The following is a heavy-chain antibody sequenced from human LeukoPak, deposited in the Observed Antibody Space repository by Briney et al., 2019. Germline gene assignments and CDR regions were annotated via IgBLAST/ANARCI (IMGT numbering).Heavy chain of an antibody. CDR2: ISYDGSNK. CDR3: AREYYGSGSYTFDY. D-gene: IGHD3-10*01. CDR1: GFTFSSYA. V-gene: IGHV3-30-3*01. J-gene: IGHJ4*02. Sequence: GGSLRLSCAASGFTFSSYAMHWVRQAPGKGLEWVSVISYDGSNKYYADSVKGRFTISRDNSKNTLYLQMNSLRAEDTAVYYCAREYYGSGSYTFDYWGQGTLVTVSS.